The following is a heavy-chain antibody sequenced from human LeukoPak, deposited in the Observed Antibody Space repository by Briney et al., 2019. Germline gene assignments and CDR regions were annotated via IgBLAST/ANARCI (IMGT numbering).Heavy chain of an antibody. CDR2: ISGSGGST. CDR3: AKDRKRGLTGSGYYYPFDY. V-gene: IGHV3-23*01. J-gene: IGHJ4*02. CDR1: GFTFSSYA. D-gene: IGHD3-22*01. Sequence: GGSLRLSCAASGFTFSSYAMSWVRQAPGKGLEWVSAISGSGGSTYYADSVKGRFTISRDNSKNTLYLQMNSLRAEDTAVYYCAKDRKRGLTGSGYYYPFDYWGQGTLVTVSS.